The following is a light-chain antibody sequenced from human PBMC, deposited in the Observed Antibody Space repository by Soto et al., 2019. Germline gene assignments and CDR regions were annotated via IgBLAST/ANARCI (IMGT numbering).Light chain of an antibody. Sequence: DIQMTQSPSTLSASVGDRVTITCRASQSIRSWLAWYQQKPGKAPKLLIYDASNLDSGVPSRFSGSGSGTEFSLTISNLQPDDCATYYCQQYENYWTFGQGTKVDI. CDR1: QSIRSW. CDR2: DAS. V-gene: IGKV1-5*01. CDR3: QQYENYWT. J-gene: IGKJ1*01.